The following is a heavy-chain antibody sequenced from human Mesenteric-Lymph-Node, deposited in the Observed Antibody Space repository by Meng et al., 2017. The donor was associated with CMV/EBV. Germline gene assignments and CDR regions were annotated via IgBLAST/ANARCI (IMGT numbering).Heavy chain of an antibody. D-gene: IGHD2-21*01. CDR1: GGSFSDYY. CDR3: ARRVGIVYYFDY. V-gene: IGHV4-34*01. CDR2: VNDRGST. J-gene: IGHJ4*02. Sequence: TCAVYGGSFSDYYWSWIRQPPGKGLEWIGEVNDRGSTNYNPSLKSRVTISVDTSRKQFSLKLTSVTAADTAIYYCARRVGIVYYFDYWGQGTLVTAPQ.